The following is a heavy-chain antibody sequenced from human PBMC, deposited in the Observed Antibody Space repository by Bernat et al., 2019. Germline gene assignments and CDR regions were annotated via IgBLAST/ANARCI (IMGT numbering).Heavy chain of an antibody. D-gene: IGHD4-17*01. V-gene: IGHV4-59*01. J-gene: IGHJ3*02. CDR3: ARDDYGDTDAFDI. CDR2: IYYSGST. CDR1: GGSISSYY. Sequence: QVQLQESGPGLVKPSETLSLTCTVSGGSISSYYWSWIRQPPGKGLEWIGYIYYSGSTNYNPSLKSRVTISVDTSKNPFSLKLSSVSAADTDVYYCARDDYGDTDAFDIWGQGTMVTVSS.